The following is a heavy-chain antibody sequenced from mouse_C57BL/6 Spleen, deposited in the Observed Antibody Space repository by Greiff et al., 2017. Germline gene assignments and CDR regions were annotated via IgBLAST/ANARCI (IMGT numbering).Heavy chain of an antibody. Sequence: VQLQQSGAELMKPGASVKLSCKATGYTFTGYWIEWVKQRPGHGLEWIGEILPGSGSTNYNEKFKGKAKFTADPSSNTASMQLSSLTTADSAIYDCARFIDLFAYWGQGTLVTVSA. CDR1: GYTFTGYW. J-gene: IGHJ3*01. CDR2: ILPGSGST. V-gene: IGHV1-9*01. D-gene: IGHD1-1*01. CDR3: ARFIDLFAY.